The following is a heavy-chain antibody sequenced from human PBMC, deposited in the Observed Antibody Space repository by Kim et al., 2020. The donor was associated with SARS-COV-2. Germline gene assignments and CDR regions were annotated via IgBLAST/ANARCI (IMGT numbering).Heavy chain of an antibody. V-gene: IGHV3-9*01. Sequence: GGSLRLSCAASGFTFGDYAMHWVRQAPGKGLEWVSGISWNSGSIGYADSVKGRFTISRDNAKNSLYLQMNSLRAEDTALYYCAKDMVYYDSSGFPIVYYYGMDVWGQGTTVTVSS. CDR2: ISWNSGSI. D-gene: IGHD3-22*01. CDR3: AKDMVYYDSSGFPIVYYYGMDV. CDR1: GFTFGDYA. J-gene: IGHJ6*02.